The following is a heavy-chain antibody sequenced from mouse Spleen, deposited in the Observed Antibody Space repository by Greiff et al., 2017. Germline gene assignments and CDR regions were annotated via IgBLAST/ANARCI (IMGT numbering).Heavy chain of an antibody. CDR3: TNYGDPFAY. V-gene: IGHV14-4*01. D-gene: IGHD2-13*01. Sequence: EVKLMESGAELVRPGASVKLSCTASGFNIKDDYMHWVKQRPEQGLEWIGWIDPENGDTEYASKFQGKATITADTSSNTAYLQLSSLTSEDTAVYYCTNYGDPFAYWGQGTLVTVSA. J-gene: IGHJ3*01. CDR2: IDPENGDT. CDR1: GFNIKDDY.